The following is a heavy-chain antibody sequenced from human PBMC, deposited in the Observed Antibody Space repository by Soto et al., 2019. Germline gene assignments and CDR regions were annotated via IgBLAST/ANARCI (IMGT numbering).Heavy chain of an antibody. J-gene: IGHJ6*02. Sequence: SETLSLTCTVSGGSISYYYWSWIRQPPGKGLEWIGYMYYSGGSNYNPSLNSRVTISVDTSKKLFSLKLTSVTAADTAVYHCARGGYCNGSACRGAFYYFQYGMDVWGQGTTVTVSS. V-gene: IGHV4-59*01. CDR2: MYYSGGS. CDR3: ARGGYCNGSACRGAFYYFQYGMDV. D-gene: IGHD2-15*01. CDR1: GGSISYYY.